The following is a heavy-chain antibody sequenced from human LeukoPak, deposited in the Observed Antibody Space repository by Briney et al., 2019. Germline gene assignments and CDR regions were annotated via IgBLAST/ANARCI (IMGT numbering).Heavy chain of an antibody. CDR1: GVSLSGYY. Sequence: PSETLSLTCAVSGVSLSGYYWGWIRQTPGKGLEWIGEINHSGRTNYNPSLKSRVTISVDTSKNQFSLKLSSVTAADTAVYYCARGGLAVAHDYWGQGTLVTVSS. J-gene: IGHJ4*02. D-gene: IGHD6-19*01. V-gene: IGHV4-34*01. CDR3: ARGGLAVAHDY. CDR2: INHSGRT.